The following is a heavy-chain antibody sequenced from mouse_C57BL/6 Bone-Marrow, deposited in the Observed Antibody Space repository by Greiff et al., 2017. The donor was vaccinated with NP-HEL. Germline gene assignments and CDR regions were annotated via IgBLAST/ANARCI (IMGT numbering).Heavy chain of an antibody. CDR2: IHPNSGST. V-gene: IGHV1-64*01. D-gene: IGHD1-1*01. CDR3: ARPLSFITTVVADFDY. J-gene: IGHJ2*01. CDR1: GYTFNSYW. Sequence: QVQLQQPGAELVKPGASVKLSCKASGYTFNSYWMHWVKQRPGKGLEWIGMIHPNSGSTNYNEKFKSKATLTVDKSSSTAYMQLSSLTSEDSAVYYCARPLSFITTVVADFDYWGQGTTLTVSS.